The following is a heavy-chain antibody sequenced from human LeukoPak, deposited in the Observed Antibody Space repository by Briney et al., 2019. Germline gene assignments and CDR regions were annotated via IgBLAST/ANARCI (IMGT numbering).Heavy chain of an antibody. CDR3: ARDTGLFDP. CDR2: IYYSGST. J-gene: IGHJ5*02. V-gene: IGHV4-59*01. CDR1: GGSISSYY. Sequence: SETLSLTCTVSGGSISSYYWSWTRQPPGKGLEWIGYIYYSGSTNYNPSLKSRVTISVDTSKNQFSLKLSSVTAADTAVYYCARDTGLFDPWGQGTLVTVSS.